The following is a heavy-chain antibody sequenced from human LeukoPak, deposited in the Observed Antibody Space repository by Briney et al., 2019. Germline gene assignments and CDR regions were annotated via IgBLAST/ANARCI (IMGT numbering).Heavy chain of an antibody. D-gene: IGHD3/OR15-3a*01. J-gene: IGHJ4*02. CDR3: AKDMGTGLHDY. Sequence: GGTLRLSCAASGFTSSSYGMSWVRQAPGKGLEWVSAISGSGGSTYYADSVRGRFTISRDNSKNTLYLQMNSLRAEDTAVYYCAKDMGTGLHDYWGQGTLVTVSS. CDR1: GFTSSSYG. V-gene: IGHV3-23*01. CDR2: ISGSGGST.